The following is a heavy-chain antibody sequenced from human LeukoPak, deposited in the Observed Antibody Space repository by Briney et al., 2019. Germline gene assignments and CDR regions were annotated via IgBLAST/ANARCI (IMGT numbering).Heavy chain of an antibody. V-gene: IGHV4-59*01. CDR2: IYYSGRT. Sequence: SETLSLTCTVSGGSISNYYWSWIRQPPGKGLEWIGYIYYSGRTNYNPSLKSRVTISVDTSKNQFSLNLRSVTAADTAVYYCARASNYYDSSGYMVIDYWGQGTLVTVSS. CDR1: GGSISNYY. CDR3: ARASNYYDSSGYMVIDY. D-gene: IGHD3-22*01. J-gene: IGHJ4*02.